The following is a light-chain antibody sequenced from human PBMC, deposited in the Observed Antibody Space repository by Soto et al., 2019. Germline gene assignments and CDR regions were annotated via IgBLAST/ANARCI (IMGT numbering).Light chain of an antibody. J-gene: IGKJ2*01. CDR3: MQALQTPYT. CDR1: QSLLHSNGYNY. CDR2: LGS. Sequence: DIVMTQSPLSLPVTPGEPASISCRSSQSLLHSNGYNYLDWYLQKPGQSPQLLIYLGSNRASGVPDRVSGRGSGTDFTLKISRVEAEDVGIYYCMQALQTPYTFGQGTKREIK. V-gene: IGKV2-28*01.